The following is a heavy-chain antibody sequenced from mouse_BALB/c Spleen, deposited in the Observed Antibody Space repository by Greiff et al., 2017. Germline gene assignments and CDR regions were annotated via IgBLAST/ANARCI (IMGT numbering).Heavy chain of an antibody. CDR2: ISYDGSN. CDR1: GYSITSGYY. V-gene: IGHV3-6*02. Sequence: ESGPGLVKPSQSLSLTCSVTGYSITSGYYWNWIRQFPGNKLEWMGYISYDGSNNYNPSLKNRISITRDTAKNQFFLKLNSVTTEDTATYYCARVGGNYAMDYWGQGASVTVSS. CDR3: ARVGGNYAMDY. J-gene: IGHJ4*01.